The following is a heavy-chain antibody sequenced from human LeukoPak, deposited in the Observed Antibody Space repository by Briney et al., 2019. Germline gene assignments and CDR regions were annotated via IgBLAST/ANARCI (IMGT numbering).Heavy chain of an antibody. J-gene: IGHJ4*02. V-gene: IGHV3-72*01. D-gene: IGHD6-19*01. CDR3: VRVGSVAGSDYLDY. Sequence: PGGSLRLSCAVSGFTFSDHFLDWVRQAPGKGLEWVGRSRNKAKSYTTEYAASVKGRFTISRDDSKNSLSLQMSSLKTEDTAVYYCVRVGSVAGSDYLDYWGQGTLVTVSS. CDR2: SRNKAKSYTT. CDR1: GFTFSDHF.